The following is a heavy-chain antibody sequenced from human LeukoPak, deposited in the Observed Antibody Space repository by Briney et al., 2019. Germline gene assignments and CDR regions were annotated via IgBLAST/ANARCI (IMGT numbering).Heavy chain of an antibody. CDR3: ARGLVRGPRYFDY. CDR2: IIPIFGTA. J-gene: IGHJ4*02. Sequence: ASVKVSCKASGYTFSSYAISWVRQAPGQGLEWMGGIIPIFGTANYAQKFQGRVTITTDESTSTAYMELSSLRSEDTAVYYCARGLVRGPRYFDYWGQGTLVTVSS. CDR1: GYTFSSYA. V-gene: IGHV1-69*05. D-gene: IGHD3-10*01.